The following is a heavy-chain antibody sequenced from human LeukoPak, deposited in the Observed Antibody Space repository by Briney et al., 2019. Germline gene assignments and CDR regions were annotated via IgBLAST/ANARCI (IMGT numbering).Heavy chain of an antibody. J-gene: IGHJ3*02. V-gene: IGHV5-51*01. CDR1: GYSFTSYW. CDR2: IYPGASDT. CDR3: ASLGSGSYYPFDAFDI. Sequence: GESLKISCKGSGYSFTSYWIGWVRQMPGKGLEWMGIIYPGASDTRYSPSFQGQVTISADKSISTAYLQWSGLKASDTAMYYCASLGSGSYYPFDAFDIWGQGTMVTVSS. D-gene: IGHD3-10*01.